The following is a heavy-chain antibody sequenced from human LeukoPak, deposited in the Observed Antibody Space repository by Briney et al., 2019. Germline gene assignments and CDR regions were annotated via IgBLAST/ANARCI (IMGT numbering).Heavy chain of an antibody. CDR2: IKCDGSEK. V-gene: IGHV3-52*01. CDR3: VRGVGSSTSCYVRAFDI. D-gene: IGHD2-2*01. CDR1: GFAFSNSW. J-gene: IGHJ3*02. Sequence: GGSLRLSCAASGFAFSNSWMHWVCQAPEKGLEWVADIKCDGSEKCYVDSVKGRLTISRDNAKNSLYLQVNSLRAEDMTVYYCVRGVGSSTSCYVRAFDIWGQGTMVTVSS.